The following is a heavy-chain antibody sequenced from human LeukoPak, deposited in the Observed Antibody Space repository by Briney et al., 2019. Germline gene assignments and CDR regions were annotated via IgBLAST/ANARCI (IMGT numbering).Heavy chain of an antibody. CDR1: GYSSTDYY. D-gene: IGHD6-19*01. CDR3: ARGGWLVY. Sequence: GASVTDSCRASGYSSTDYYIHWVRQAPGQGLEWMAWINPTSGDTNYAQNFQGRVIVTMDTSLSTAYMELSRLRSDDTALYYSARGGWLVYWGQGTLVTVSS. J-gene: IGHJ4*02. V-gene: IGHV1-2*02. CDR2: INPTSGDT.